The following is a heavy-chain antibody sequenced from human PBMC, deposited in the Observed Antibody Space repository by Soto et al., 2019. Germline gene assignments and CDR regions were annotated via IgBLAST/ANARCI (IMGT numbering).Heavy chain of an antibody. J-gene: IGHJ5*02. CDR3: ARGVTVFGLVSRFWFDP. D-gene: IGHD3-3*01. V-gene: IGHV4-30-4*01. Sequence: SETLSLTCTVSVGSISSGDYSWSWVRQSPGKGLEWIGHIYNSGIAYYNPSLKSRVVISIDTSRNQFSLRLNSLTAADRAVYFCARGVTVFGLVSRFWFDPWGQGTVVTVSS. CDR1: VGSISSGDYS. CDR2: IYNSGIA.